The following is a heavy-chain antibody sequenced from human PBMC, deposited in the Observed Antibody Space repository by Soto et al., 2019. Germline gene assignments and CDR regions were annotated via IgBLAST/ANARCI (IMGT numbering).Heavy chain of an antibody. CDR1: GYTFTSYG. D-gene: IGHD6-19*01. V-gene: IGHV1-18*01. Sequence: ASVKVSCKASGYTFTSYGISWVRQAPGQGLEWMGWISAYNGNTNYAQKLQGRVTMTTDTSTSTAYMELRSLRSDDTAVYYCVRYSSGWYPPQDAFDIWGQGTMVTVSS. CDR3: VRYSSGWYPPQDAFDI. CDR2: ISAYNGNT. J-gene: IGHJ3*02.